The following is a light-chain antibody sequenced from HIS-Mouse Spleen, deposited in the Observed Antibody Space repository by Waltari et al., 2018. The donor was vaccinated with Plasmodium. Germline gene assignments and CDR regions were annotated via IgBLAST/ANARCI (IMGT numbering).Light chain of an antibody. Sequence: EIVMTQSPATLSVSPGERATLSCRARQSVSSNLALYQQKPGQAPRLLIYGASTRATGILARFSGSGSGTEFTLTISSLQSEDFAVYYCQQYNNWSFTFGPGTKVDIK. V-gene: IGKV3-15*01. CDR1: QSVSSN. J-gene: IGKJ3*01. CDR2: GAS. CDR3: QQYNNWSFT.